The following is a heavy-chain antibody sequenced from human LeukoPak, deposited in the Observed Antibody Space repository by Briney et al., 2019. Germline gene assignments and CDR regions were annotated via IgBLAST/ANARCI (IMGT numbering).Heavy chain of an antibody. CDR2: IYSGGST. D-gene: IGHD3-9*01. CDR3: ARDHEYYDILTGYFYYYGMDV. CDR1: GFTFSSYG. V-gene: IGHV3-53*01. Sequence: PGGSLRLSCAASGFTFSSYGMHWVRQAPGKGLVWVSVIYSGGSTYYADSVKGRFTISRDNSKNTLYLQMNSLRAEDTAVYYCARDHEYYDILTGYFYYYGMDVWGQGTTVTVSS. J-gene: IGHJ6*02.